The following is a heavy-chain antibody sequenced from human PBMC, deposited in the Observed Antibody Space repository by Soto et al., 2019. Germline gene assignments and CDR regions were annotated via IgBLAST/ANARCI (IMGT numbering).Heavy chain of an antibody. CDR1: GFTFSSYA. V-gene: IGHV3-23*01. Sequence: GSLRLSCAASGFTFSSYAMSWVRQAPGKGLEWVTAISGSGGSTYYADSEKGRFTISRDNSKNTLYLKMNSLRAGDTAVYYCAKTLWGDISSWYYFDYWGQGTLVTVSS. D-gene: IGHD6-13*01. J-gene: IGHJ4*02. CDR2: ISGSGGST. CDR3: AKTLWGDISSWYYFDY.